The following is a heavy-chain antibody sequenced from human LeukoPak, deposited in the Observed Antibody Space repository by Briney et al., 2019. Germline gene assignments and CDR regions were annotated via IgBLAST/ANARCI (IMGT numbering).Heavy chain of an antibody. D-gene: IGHD3-3*01. V-gene: IGHV1-18*01. CDR3: ARDGDTIFGVVTSFDY. Sequence: ASVKVSCKASGYTFTSYGISWVRQAPGQGLEWMGWISAYNGNTNYAQKLQGRVTMTTVTSTSTAYMELRSLRSDDTAVYYCARDGDTIFGVVTSFDYWGQGTLVTVSS. CDR1: GYTFTSYG. J-gene: IGHJ4*02. CDR2: ISAYNGNT.